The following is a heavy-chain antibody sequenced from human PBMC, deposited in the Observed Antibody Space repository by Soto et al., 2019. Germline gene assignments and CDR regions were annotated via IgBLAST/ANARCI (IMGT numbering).Heavy chain of an antibody. D-gene: IGHD2-15*01. V-gene: IGHV4-39*01. CDR1: GVSLNSGHYY. Sequence: QVQLKESGPGLLEPLETLSLTCSVSGVSLNSGHYYWVWVRQSPGKGLAWIASVYYDESTYYNPSLKSQVTISIDKPRNQFSLTLKSVTAADTAVYYCGKVLIGATRHADVDSWGQGARVTVSS. J-gene: IGHJ4*02. CDR3: GKVLIGATRHADVDS. CDR2: VYYDEST.